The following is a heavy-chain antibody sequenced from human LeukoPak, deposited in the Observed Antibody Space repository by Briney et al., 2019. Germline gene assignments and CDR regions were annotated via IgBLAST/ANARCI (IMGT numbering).Heavy chain of an antibody. D-gene: IGHD5-18*01. CDR3: ARVDTAMVKGHPPYYMDV. Sequence: GESLKISCKGSGYSFTTYWIGWVRQMPGKGLEWMGIIYPGDSDTRYSPSFQGQVTISADKSISTAYLQWSSLKASDTATYYCARVDTAMVKGHPPYYMDVWGKGTTVTVSS. CDR2: IYPGDSDT. CDR1: GYSFTTYW. V-gene: IGHV5-51*01. J-gene: IGHJ6*03.